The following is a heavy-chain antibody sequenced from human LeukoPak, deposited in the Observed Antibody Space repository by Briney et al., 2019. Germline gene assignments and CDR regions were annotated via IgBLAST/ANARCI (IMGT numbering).Heavy chain of an antibody. J-gene: IGHJ5*02. CDR3: ARDVSSSWYSWFDP. CDR2: IYYSGST. V-gene: IGHV4-59*01. D-gene: IGHD6-13*01. Sequence: SETLSLTCTVSGGSISSYYWSWIRQPPGKGLEWIGYIYYSGSTNYNPSLKSRVTISVDTSKSQFSLKLSSVTAADTAVYYCARDVSSSWYSWFDPWGQGTLVTVSS. CDR1: GGSISSYY.